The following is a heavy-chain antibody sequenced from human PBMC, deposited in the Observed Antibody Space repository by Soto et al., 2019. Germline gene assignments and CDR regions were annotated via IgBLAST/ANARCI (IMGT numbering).Heavy chain of an antibody. CDR1: GGSISSSSYY. V-gene: IGHV4-39*01. J-gene: IGHJ6*02. CDR3: AAPRYYYGSGSYYKADYGMDV. Sequence: QLQLQESGPGLVKPSETLSLTCTVSGGSISSSSYYWGWIRQPPGKGLEWIGSIYYSGSTYYNPSLKSRVTISVDTCKNQFSLRLSSVTAADTAVYYCAAPRYYYGSGSYYKADYGMDVWGQGTTVTVSS. CDR2: IYYSGST. D-gene: IGHD3-10*01.